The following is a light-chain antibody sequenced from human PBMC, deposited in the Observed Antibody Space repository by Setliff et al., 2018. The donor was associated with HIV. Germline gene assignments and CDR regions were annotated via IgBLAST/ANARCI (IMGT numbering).Light chain of an antibody. CDR1: SSDVGGYDY. CDR3: SSYTSISTYV. Sequence: QFALTQPASVSGSPGQSIAISCTGTSSDVGGYDYVSWFQQHPGKAPKLMIYDVSKRPSGVSNRFSGSKSDNTASLTISGLQAEDEADYFCSSYTSISTYVFGTGTKVTVL. J-gene: IGLJ1*01. CDR2: DVS. V-gene: IGLV2-14*01.